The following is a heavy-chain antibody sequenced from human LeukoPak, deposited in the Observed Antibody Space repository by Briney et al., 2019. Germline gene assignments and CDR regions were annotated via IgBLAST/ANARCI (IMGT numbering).Heavy chain of an antibody. CDR3: ARGGGYLHDS. CDR2: IKEDGSEK. V-gene: IGHV3-7*01. CDR1: AFTFSSGW. Sequence: PGGSLRLSCTGSAFTFSSGWMSWVRLAPGKGLEWLAIIKEDGSEKHYLDPVKDRFTISRDYAKKSFYLQMDNLRAEDTALYYCARGGGYLHDSWGQGTLVTVSS. J-gene: IGHJ4*02. D-gene: IGHD2-15*01.